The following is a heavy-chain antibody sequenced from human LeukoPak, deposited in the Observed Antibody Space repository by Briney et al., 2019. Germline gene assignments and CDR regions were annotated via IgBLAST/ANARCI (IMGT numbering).Heavy chain of an antibody. V-gene: IGHV4-4*07. Sequence: SETLSLTCTVSGGSISSYYWSWIRQPAGKGLEWIGRIYTSGSTNYNPSLKSRVTMSVDTSKNQFSLKLSSVSAADPAVYSCAGRAPLTSYSSGWSYYYYYMDVWGKGNTVTIS. D-gene: IGHD6-19*01. CDR2: IYTSGST. J-gene: IGHJ6*03. CDR3: AGRAPLTSYSSGWSYYYYYMDV. CDR1: GGSISSYY.